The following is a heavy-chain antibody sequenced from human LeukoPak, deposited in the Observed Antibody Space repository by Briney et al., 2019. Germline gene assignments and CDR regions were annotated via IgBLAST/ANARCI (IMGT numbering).Heavy chain of an antibody. CDR3: ARGARDTAMVRGNYFDY. CDR1: GFTFSSYE. CDR2: ISSSGSTI. D-gene: IGHD5-18*01. Sequence: PGGSLRLSCAASGFTFSSYEMNWVRQAPGKGLEWVSYISSSGSTIYYADSVKGRFTISRDNAKNSLYLQMNSLRAEDTAVYYCARGARDTAMVRGNYFDYWGQGTLVTVSS. V-gene: IGHV3-48*03. J-gene: IGHJ4*02.